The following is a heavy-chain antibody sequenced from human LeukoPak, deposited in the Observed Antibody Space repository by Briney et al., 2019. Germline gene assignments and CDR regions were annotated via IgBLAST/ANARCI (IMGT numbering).Heavy chain of an antibody. D-gene: IGHD6-19*01. CDR1: EFSFSTYW. CDR3: AKDHKSGCYDY. V-gene: IGHV3-7*01. Sequence: GSLRLSCAASEFSFSTYWMTWVRQAPGKGLEWVANIKEDGSEKNHLDSVKGRFTISRDNAKNSLYLHMNSLRAEDTAVYYCAKDHKSGCYDYWGPGTLVTVSS. CDR2: IKEDGSEK. J-gene: IGHJ4*02.